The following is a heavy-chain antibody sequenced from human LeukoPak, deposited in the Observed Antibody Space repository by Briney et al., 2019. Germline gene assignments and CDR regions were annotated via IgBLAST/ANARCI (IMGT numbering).Heavy chain of an antibody. CDR3: ARWYSNPYYYYYYMDV. Sequence: SETLSLTCAVYGGSFSGYYWSWIRQPPGKGLEWIGEINHSGSTNYNPSLKSRVTISVDTSKNQFSLKLSSVTAADTAVCYCARWYSNPYYYYYYMDVWGKGTTVTVSS. V-gene: IGHV4-34*01. D-gene: IGHD6-13*01. CDR2: INHSGST. CDR1: GGSFSGYY. J-gene: IGHJ6*03.